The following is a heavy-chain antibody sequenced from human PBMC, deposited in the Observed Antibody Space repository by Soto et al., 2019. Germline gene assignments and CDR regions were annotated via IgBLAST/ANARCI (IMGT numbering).Heavy chain of an antibody. V-gene: IGHV4-31*03. CDR1: GASISSCCYY. CDR3: SRGIGVEHC. CDR2: ISYSGST. D-gene: IGHD2-8*01. Sequence: QVQLQESGPGLVKHSQTLSITCTVSGASISSCCYYWSWISQHPGKGLEWIGYISYSGSTYYKPSLKGRVTISADTSKNQFSLMLSSVTAAATAVYYCSRGIGVEHCWGQGTQVIVSS. J-gene: IGHJ4*02.